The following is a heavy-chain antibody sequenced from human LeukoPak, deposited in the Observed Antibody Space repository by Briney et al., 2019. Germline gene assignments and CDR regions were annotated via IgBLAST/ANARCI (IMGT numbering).Heavy chain of an antibody. CDR2: ISYDGGNK. CDR3: ARSWDLAAGRDVLDY. D-gene: IGHD6-13*01. Sequence: GGSLRLSCAASGFTFSSYGMHWVRQAPGKGLEWVAVISYDGGNKDYVESVKGRFTISRDNSKNTLYLQLNSLRSEDTAVYYCARSWDLAAGRDVLDYWGQGTLVTVSS. CDR1: GFTFSSYG. J-gene: IGHJ4*02. V-gene: IGHV3-30*03.